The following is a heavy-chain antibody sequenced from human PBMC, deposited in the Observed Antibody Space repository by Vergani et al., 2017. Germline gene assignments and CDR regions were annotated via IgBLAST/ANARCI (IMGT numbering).Heavy chain of an antibody. J-gene: IGHJ4*02. Sequence: EVQLVESGGGLVKPGGSLRLSCAASGFTFSSYSMNWVRQAPGKGLEWVSSISSSSSYIYYADSVKGRFTISRDNAKNSLYLQMNSLRAEDTAGYYCARDGREGGLGIFKYWGQGTLVTVSS. CDR3: ARDGREGGLGIFKY. D-gene: IGHD2-15*01. CDR2: ISSSSSYI. CDR1: GFTFSSYS. V-gene: IGHV3-21*04.